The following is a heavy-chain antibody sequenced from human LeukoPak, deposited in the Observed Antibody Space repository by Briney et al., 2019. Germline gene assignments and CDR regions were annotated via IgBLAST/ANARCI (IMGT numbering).Heavy chain of an antibody. Sequence: SETLSLTCTVSSGSISSSSYYWGWIRQPPGKELEWIGSIYYSGSTYYNPSLKSRVTISVDTSKNQFSLKLSSVTAADTAVYYCARVGGYSSSPFDYWGQGTLVTVSS. CDR2: IYYSGST. CDR3: ARVGGYSSSPFDY. V-gene: IGHV4-39*07. J-gene: IGHJ4*02. D-gene: IGHD6-13*01. CDR1: SGSISSSSYY.